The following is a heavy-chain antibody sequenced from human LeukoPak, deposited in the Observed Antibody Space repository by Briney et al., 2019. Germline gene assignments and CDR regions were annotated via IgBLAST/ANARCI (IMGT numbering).Heavy chain of an antibody. CDR2: IKQDGSEA. V-gene: IGHV3-7*01. CDR3: TRIAAAVPDQ. Sequence: GGSLRLSCAASGFTFTTYWMAWVRQAPGKGLEWVANIKQDGSEAYYMDSVKGRFTISRDNAKNLLYLQMSSLRDDDTALYYCTRIAAAVPDQWGQGTLVTVSS. J-gene: IGHJ5*02. D-gene: IGHD6-13*01. CDR1: GFTFTTYW.